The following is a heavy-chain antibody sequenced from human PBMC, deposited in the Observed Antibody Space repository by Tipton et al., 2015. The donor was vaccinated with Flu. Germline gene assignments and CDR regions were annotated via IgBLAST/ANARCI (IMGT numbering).Heavy chain of an antibody. V-gene: IGHV3-48*03. J-gene: IGHJ6*02. CDR2: ISSSGSTI. D-gene: IGHD5-12*01. CDR1: GFTFSSYE. CDR3: ARDYSGYDGCYYYGMDV. Sequence: SLRLSCAASGFTFSSYEMNWVRQAPGKGLEWVSYISSSGSTIYYADSVKGRFTISRDNAKNSLYLQMNSLRAEDTAVYYCARDYSGYDGCYYYGMDVWGQGTTVTVSS.